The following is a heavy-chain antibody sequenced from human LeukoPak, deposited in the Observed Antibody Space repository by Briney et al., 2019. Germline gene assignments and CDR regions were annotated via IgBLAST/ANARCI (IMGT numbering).Heavy chain of an antibody. V-gene: IGHV3-23*01. CDR2: ISGSGGST. CDR1: GITFSRYG. J-gene: IGHJ3*02. CDR3: ARDPEDYYDSSGYYDGFDI. D-gene: IGHD3-22*01. Sequence: GGSLRLSCAASGITFSRYGMTWVRQAPGKGLEWVSSISGSGGSTYYTDSVKGRFTISRDNAKNSLYLQMNSLRAEDTAVYYCARDPEDYYDSSGYYDGFDIWGQGTMVTVSS.